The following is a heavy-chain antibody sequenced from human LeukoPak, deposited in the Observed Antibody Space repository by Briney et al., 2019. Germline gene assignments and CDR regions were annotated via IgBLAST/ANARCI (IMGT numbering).Heavy chain of an antibody. D-gene: IGHD3-22*01. V-gene: IGHV3-21*01. J-gene: IGHJ4*02. Sequence: GGSLRLSCAASGFTFSSYSMNWVRQAPGKGLEWDSSISSSSSYIYYADSVKGRFTISRDNAKNSLYLQMNSLRAEDTAVYYCARDYYYDSSGYKFDYWGQGTLVTVSS. CDR2: ISSSSSYI. CDR1: GFTFSSYS. CDR3: ARDYYYDSSGYKFDY.